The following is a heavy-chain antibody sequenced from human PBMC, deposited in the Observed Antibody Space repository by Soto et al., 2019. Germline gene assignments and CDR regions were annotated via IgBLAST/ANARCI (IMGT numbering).Heavy chain of an antibody. V-gene: IGHV1-18*01. CDR3: ARDAVPYYYDSSGYSGHNWFDP. CDR2: ISAYNGNT. CDR1: GYTLTSYG. J-gene: IGHJ5*02. D-gene: IGHD3-22*01. Sequence: ASLKVSCKASGYTLTSYGISWVRQAPGQGLEWMGWISAYNGNTNYAQKLQGRVTMTTDTSTSTAYMELRSLRSDDTAVYYCARDAVPYYYDSSGYSGHNWFDPWGQGTLVTVSS.